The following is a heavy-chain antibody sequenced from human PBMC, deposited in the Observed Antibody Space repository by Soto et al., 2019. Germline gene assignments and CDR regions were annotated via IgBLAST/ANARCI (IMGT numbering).Heavy chain of an antibody. J-gene: IGHJ4*02. CDR2: IDPSDSYT. CDR1: GYIFTSYW. D-gene: IGHD2-2*02. CDR3: ARILLDCSSTSCYTVPGY. V-gene: IGHV5-10-1*01. Sequence: GESLKISCNGSGYIFTSYWISWVRQMPGKGLEWMGRIDPSDSYTNYSPSFQGHVTISADKSISTAYLQWSSLKASDTAMYYCARILLDCSSTSCYTVPGYWGQGTLVTVSS.